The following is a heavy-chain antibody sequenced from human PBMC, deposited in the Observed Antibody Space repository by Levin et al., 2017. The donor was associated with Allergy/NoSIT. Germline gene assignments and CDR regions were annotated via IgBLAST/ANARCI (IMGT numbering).Heavy chain of an antibody. J-gene: IGHJ4*02. CDR1: GFSLSTSGVG. CDR2: IYWDDDK. V-gene: IGHV2-5*02. Sequence: SGPTLVKPTQTFTLTCTFSGFSLSTSGVGVGWIRQPPGKALEWLALIYWDDDKRYSPSLKSRLTITKDTSKKQVVLTMTNMDPVDTATYYCAHKGGGAGKFDYWGQGTLVTVSS. CDR3: AHKGGGAGKFDY. D-gene: IGHD1-26*01.